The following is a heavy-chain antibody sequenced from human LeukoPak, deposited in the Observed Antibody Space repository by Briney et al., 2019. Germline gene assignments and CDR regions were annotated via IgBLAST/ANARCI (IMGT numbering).Heavy chain of an antibody. CDR2: ISYDGSNK. CDR3: ARDGCSSTSCRYNWFDP. Sequence: PGGYLRLSCAASGFTFSSYAMHWVRQAPGKGLEWVAVISYDGSNKYYADSVKGRFTISRDNSKNTLYLQMNSLRVEDTAVYYCARDGCSSTSCRYNWFDPWGQGTLVTVSS. D-gene: IGHD2-2*01. CDR1: GFTFSSYA. V-gene: IGHV3-30*04. J-gene: IGHJ5*02.